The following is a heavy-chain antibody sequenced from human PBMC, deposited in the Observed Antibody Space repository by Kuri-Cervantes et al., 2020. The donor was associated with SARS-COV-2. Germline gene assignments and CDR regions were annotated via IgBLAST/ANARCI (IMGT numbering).Heavy chain of an antibody. CDR2: ISAYNGNT. CDR1: GYTFTSYG. CDR3: ARDGRTADYDFWSGYAFRRERVNYYYYMDV. Sequence: ASVKVSCKASGYTFTSYGISWVRQAPGQGLEWMVWISAYNGNTNYAQKLQGRVTMTTDTSTSTAYMELRSLRSDDTAVYYCARDGRTADYDFWSGYAFRRERVNYYYYMDVWGKGTTVTVSS. V-gene: IGHV1-18*01. D-gene: IGHD3-3*01. J-gene: IGHJ6*03.